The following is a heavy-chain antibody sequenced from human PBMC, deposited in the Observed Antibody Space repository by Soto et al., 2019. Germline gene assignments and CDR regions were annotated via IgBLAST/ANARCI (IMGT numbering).Heavy chain of an antibody. Sequence: GESLKISCAASGFTFSSYAMSWVRQAPGKGLEWVSAISGSGGSTYYADSVKGRFTISRDNSKNTLYLQMNSLRAEDTAVYYCAKDASLHDTYYYDSSGYPTAFDYWGQGTLVTVSS. CDR2: ISGSGGST. V-gene: IGHV3-23*01. CDR3: AKDASLHDTYYYDSSGYPTAFDY. CDR1: GFTFSSYA. D-gene: IGHD3-22*01. J-gene: IGHJ4*02.